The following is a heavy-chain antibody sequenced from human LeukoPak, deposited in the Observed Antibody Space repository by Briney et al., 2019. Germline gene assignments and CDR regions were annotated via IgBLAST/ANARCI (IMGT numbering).Heavy chain of an antibody. D-gene: IGHD2-15*01. CDR3: AKDNLPIRYCSGGSCYFPAEYFQH. CDR2: ISGSVRST. J-gene: IGHJ1*01. V-gene: IGHV3-23*01. Sequence: GGSLRLSCAASRFTFSSYAMSWVRRAPGKGLAWVSAISGSVRSTYYADSVKGRFTISRDNSKNTLYLQMNSLRAEDTAVYYCAKDNLPIRYCSGGSCYFPAEYFQHWGQGTLVTVSS. CDR1: RFTFSSYA.